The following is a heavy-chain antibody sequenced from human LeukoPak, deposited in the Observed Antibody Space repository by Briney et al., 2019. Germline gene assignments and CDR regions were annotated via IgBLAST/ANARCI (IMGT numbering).Heavy chain of an antibody. CDR3: ARDPPKTLYSSSWGFDP. CDR1: GYTFTGYY. Sequence: ASVKVSCKASGYTFTGYYMHWVRQAPGQGLEWMGWINPNSGGTNYAQKFQGRVTMTRDTSISTAYMELSRLRSDDTAVYYCARDPPKTLYSSSWGFDPWGQGTLVTASS. J-gene: IGHJ5*02. CDR2: INPNSGGT. D-gene: IGHD6-13*01. V-gene: IGHV1-2*02.